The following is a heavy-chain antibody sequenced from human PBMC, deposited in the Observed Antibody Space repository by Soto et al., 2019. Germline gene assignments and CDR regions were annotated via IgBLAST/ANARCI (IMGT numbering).Heavy chain of an antibody. J-gene: IGHJ4*02. V-gene: IGHV4-30-4*01. Sequence: PSETLSLTCAVSGGSISSSNWWSWIRQPPGKGLEWIGYIYYSGSTYYNPSLKSRVTISVDTSKNQFSLKLSSVTAADTAVYYCARGFTYYYDSSGYYYPLFDYWGQGTLVTVSS. D-gene: IGHD3-22*01. CDR3: ARGFTYYYDSSGYYYPLFDY. CDR1: GGSISSSNW. CDR2: IYYSGST.